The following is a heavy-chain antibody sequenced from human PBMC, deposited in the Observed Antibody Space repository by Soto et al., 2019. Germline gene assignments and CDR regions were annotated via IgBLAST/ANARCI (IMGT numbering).Heavy chain of an antibody. CDR3: GRASQIGYVWGSYRSLFDY. Sequence: SETLSLTCAVYGGSFRGYYWSWIRQPPGKGLEWIGEINHSGSTNYNPSLKSRVTISVDTSKNQLSLKLSAVTAADTAVYYGGRASQIGYVWGSYRSLFDYWGQGPLVTVSS. D-gene: IGHD3-16*02. CDR2: INHSGST. V-gene: IGHV4-34*01. J-gene: IGHJ4*02. CDR1: GGSFRGYY.